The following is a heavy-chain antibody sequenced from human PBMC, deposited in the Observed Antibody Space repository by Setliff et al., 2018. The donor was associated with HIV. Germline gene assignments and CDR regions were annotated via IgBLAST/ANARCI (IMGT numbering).Heavy chain of an antibody. CDR3: ARGSPSSSWYGEYAY. J-gene: IGHJ4*02. V-gene: IGHV4-34*01. CDR1: GGSFGGYY. CDR2: INHSGST. Sequence: SETLSLTCAVYGGSFGGYYWSWIRQPPGKGLEWIGEINHSGSTFYSPSLKSRVTISVDTSKNQFSLKLSSVTAADTAIYYCARGSPSSSWYGEYAYWGQGTLVTVSS. D-gene: IGHD6-13*01.